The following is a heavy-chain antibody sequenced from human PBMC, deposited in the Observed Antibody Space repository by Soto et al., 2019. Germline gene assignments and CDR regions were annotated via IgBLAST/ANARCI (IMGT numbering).Heavy chain of an antibody. CDR1: GGSISSGGYS. V-gene: IGHV4-30-2*03. Sequence: SETLSLTCAVSGGSISSGGYSWSWIRQPPGKGLEWIGSIYYSGNTYYNPSLKSRVTISVDTSKNQFSLKLSSVTAADTAVYYCARGTSLWSGYVYGMDVWGQGTTVTVSS. J-gene: IGHJ6*02. CDR2: IYYSGNT. D-gene: IGHD3-3*01. CDR3: ARGTSLWSGYVYGMDV.